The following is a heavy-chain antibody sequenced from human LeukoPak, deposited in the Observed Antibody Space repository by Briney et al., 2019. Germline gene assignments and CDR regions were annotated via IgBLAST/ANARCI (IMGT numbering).Heavy chain of an antibody. CDR2: IIPIFGIA. V-gene: IGHV1-69*04. CDR1: GGTFSSYA. CDR3: ARALGSGSYSGYDAFDI. J-gene: IGHJ3*02. D-gene: IGHD1-26*01. Sequence: ASVKVSCKASGGTFSSYAISWVRQAPGQGLEWMGRIIPIFGIANYAQKFQGRVTITADKSTSTAYMELSSLRSEDTAVYYFARALGSGSYSGYDAFDIWGQGTMVTVSS.